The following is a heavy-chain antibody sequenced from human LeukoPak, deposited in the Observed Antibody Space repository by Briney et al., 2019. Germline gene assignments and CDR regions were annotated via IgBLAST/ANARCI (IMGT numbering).Heavy chain of an antibody. V-gene: IGHV1-24*01. J-gene: IGHJ4*02. CDR1: GYTLTELS. CDR3: ATGPKLRYFDWLFEKYYFDY. Sequence: APVKVSCKVSGYTLTELSMHWVRQAPGKGLEWMGGFDPEDGETIYAQKFQGRVTMTEDTSTDTAYMELSSLRSEDTAVYYCATGPKLRYFDWLFEKYYFDYWGQGTLVTVSS. D-gene: IGHD3-9*01. CDR2: FDPEDGET.